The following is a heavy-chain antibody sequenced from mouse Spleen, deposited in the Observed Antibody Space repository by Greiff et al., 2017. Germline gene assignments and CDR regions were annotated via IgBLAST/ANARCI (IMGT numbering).Heavy chain of an antibody. CDR1: GFTFSSYA. CDR3: ARDESNFYYYAMDY. Sequence: EVKLMESGGGLVKPGGSLKLSCAASGFTFSSYAMSWVRQTPEKRLAWVATISDGGSYTYYPDNVKGRFTISRDNAKNNLYLQMSHLKSEDTAMYYCARDESNFYYYAMDYWGQGTSVTVSS. V-gene: IGHV5-4*01. D-gene: IGHD2-5*01. CDR2: ISDGGSYT. J-gene: IGHJ4*01.